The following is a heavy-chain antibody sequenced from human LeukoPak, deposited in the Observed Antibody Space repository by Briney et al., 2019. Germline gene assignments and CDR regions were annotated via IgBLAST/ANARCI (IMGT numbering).Heavy chain of an antibody. CDR2: ISYDGSNK. CDR3: AREGTTYYYGMDV. D-gene: IGHD1-26*01. J-gene: IGHJ6*02. V-gene: IGHV3-30-3*01. CDR1: GFTFSSYA. Sequence: SGGSLRLSCAASGFTFSSYAMHWVRQAPGKGLEWVAVISYDGSNKYYADSVKGRFTISRDNSKNTLYLQMNSLRAEDTAVYYCAREGTTYYYGMDVWGQGTTVTVSS.